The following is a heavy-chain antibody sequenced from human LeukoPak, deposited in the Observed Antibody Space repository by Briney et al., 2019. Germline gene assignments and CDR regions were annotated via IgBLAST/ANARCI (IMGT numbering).Heavy chain of an antibody. CDR3: ARDLRNYDSSGEFDP. CDR2: IIPIFGTA. D-gene: IGHD3-22*01. J-gene: IGHJ5*02. V-gene: IGHV1-69*13. CDR1: GGTFSSYA. Sequence: PGASVTVSCKASGGTFSSYAISWVRQAPGQGLEWMGGIIPIFGTANYAQKFQGRVTITADESTSTAYMELSSLRSEDTAVYYCARDLRNYDSSGEFDPWGQGTLVTVSS.